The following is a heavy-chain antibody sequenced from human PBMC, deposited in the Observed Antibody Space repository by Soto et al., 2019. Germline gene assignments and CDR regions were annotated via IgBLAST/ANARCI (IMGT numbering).Heavy chain of an antibody. CDR2: IYHSGST. Sequence: QVQLQESGPGLVKPSGTLSLTCAVSGGSISSSNWWSWVRQPPGKGLEWIGGIYHSGSTNYNPSHKRRVPISVDNSKNQFSLKLSSVTAADTAVYYCARRTTVTTYYYYGMDVWGQGTTVTVSS. D-gene: IGHD4-17*01. CDR1: GGSISSSNW. J-gene: IGHJ6*02. CDR3: ARRTTVTTYYYYGMDV. V-gene: IGHV4-4*02.